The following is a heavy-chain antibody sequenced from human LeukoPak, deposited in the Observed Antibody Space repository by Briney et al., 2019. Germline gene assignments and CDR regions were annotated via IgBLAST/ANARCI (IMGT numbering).Heavy chain of an antibody. V-gene: IGHV4-31*03. Sequence: PSQTLSLTCTVSGGSISSGGYYWSWIRQHPGKGLEWIGYIYYSGSTYYNPSLKSRVTISVDTSKNQFSLKLSSVTAADTAVYYCAVAVVPGGAFDIWGQGTMVTVSS. J-gene: IGHJ3*02. CDR3: AVAVVPGGAFDI. CDR2: IYYSGST. CDR1: GGSISSGGYY. D-gene: IGHD6-19*01.